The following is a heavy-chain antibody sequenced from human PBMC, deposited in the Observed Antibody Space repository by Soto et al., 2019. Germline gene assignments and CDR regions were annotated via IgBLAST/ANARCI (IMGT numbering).Heavy chain of an antibody. CDR2: ISYDGSNK. J-gene: IGHJ4*02. CDR1: GFTFSSYA. CDR3: ARGGIRYFDWLAWRNQGDLNFDY. V-gene: IGHV3-30-3*01. D-gene: IGHD3-9*01. Sequence: GGSLRLSCAASGFTFSSYAMHWVRQAPGKGLEWVAVISYDGSNKYYADSVKGRCTISRDNSKNTLYLQMNSLRAEDTAVYYCARGGIRYFDWLAWRNQGDLNFDYWGPGTLVTVSS.